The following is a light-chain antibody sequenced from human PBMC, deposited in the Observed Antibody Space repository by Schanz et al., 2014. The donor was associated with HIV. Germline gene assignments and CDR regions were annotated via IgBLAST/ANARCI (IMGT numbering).Light chain of an antibody. J-gene: IGLJ2*01. Sequence: QSALTQPASVSGSPGQSITISCTGTSSDVGSYNLVSWYQQHPGKAPKLMIYDVNYRPSGVSNRFSGSKSGNTASLTISGLQAEDEADYYCSPYTSRNTLLFGGGTKLTVL. V-gene: IGLV2-14*02. CDR1: SSDVGSYNL. CDR3: SPYTSRNTLL. CDR2: DVN.